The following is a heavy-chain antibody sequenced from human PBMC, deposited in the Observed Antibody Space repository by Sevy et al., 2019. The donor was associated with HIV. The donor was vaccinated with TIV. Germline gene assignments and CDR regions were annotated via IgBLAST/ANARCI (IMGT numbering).Heavy chain of an antibody. CDR3: ARDKWVTIFGVVNPWLDY. Sequence: GGSLRLSCAASGFTFSSYSMNWVRQAPGKGLEWVSYISSSSSTIYYADSVKSRFTISRDNAKNSLYLQMNSLRDEDTAVYYCARDKWVTIFGVVNPWLDYWGQGTLVTVSS. V-gene: IGHV3-48*02. CDR2: ISSSSSTI. J-gene: IGHJ4*02. D-gene: IGHD3-3*01. CDR1: GFTFSSYS.